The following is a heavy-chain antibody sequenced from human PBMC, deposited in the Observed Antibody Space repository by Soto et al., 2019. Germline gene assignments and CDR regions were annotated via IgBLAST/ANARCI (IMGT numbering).Heavy chain of an antibody. CDR3: ARDLWGYCGTDCYPLDV. J-gene: IGHJ6*02. D-gene: IGHD2-21*02. Sequence: PSDTLSLTCTVSGGSISRYYWGWIRQPPGKGLEWIGYMYNTGSTVYNPSFKSRVTISVDTSKNQFSLKLNSVTAADTAVYYCARDLWGYCGTDCYPLDVWGQGTTVTVSS. CDR2: MYNTGST. CDR1: GGSISRYY. V-gene: IGHV4-59*01.